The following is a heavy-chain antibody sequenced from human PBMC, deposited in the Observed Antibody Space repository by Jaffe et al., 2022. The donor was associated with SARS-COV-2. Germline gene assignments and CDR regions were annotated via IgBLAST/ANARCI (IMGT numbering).Heavy chain of an antibody. V-gene: IGHV4-59*01. D-gene: IGHD5-12*01. CDR2: ISYTGST. CDR3: ARHNLTLYDGKGGHFDL. J-gene: IGHJ2*01. CDR1: GGSIRSYF. Sequence: QVQLQESGPGLVKPSETLSLTCTVSGGSIRSYFWPWIRQPPGKGLEWIGYISYTGSTIYNPSLESRVTMSLDTSKNQFSLKLRSVTAADTAIYYCARHNLTLYDGKGGHFDLWGRGALVTVSS.